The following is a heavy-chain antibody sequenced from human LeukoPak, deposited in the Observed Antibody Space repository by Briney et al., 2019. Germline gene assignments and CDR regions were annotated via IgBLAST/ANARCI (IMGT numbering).Heavy chain of an antibody. CDR2: ISGSGGST. Sequence: PGGSLRLSCAASGFTFSSYAMSWVRQAPGKGLEWVSAISGSGGSTYYADSVKGRFTISRDNSKNTLYLQMNSLRAEDTAVYYYAKDSLFHYGDYVVYWGQGTLVTVSS. CDR3: AKDSLFHYGDYVVY. D-gene: IGHD4-17*01. CDR1: GFTFSSYA. V-gene: IGHV3-23*01. J-gene: IGHJ4*02.